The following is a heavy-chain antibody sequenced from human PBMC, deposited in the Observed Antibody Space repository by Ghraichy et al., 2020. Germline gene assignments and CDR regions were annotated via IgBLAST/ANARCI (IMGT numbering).Heavy chain of an antibody. CDR3: ARGLEDLSTYNWNLPRLYYYYMDV. J-gene: IGHJ6*03. D-gene: IGHD1-20*01. Sequence: ASVKVSCKASGYTFTGYYMHWVRQAPGQGLEWMGWINPNSGGTNYTQKFQGWVTMTRDTSISTAYMELSRLRSDDTAVYYCARGLEDLSTYNWNLPRLYYYYMDVWGKGTTVTVSS. V-gene: IGHV1-2*04. CDR2: INPNSGGT. CDR1: GYTFTGYY.